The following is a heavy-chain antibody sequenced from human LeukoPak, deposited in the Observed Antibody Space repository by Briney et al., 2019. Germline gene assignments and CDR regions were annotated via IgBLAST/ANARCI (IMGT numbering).Heavy chain of an antibody. J-gene: IGHJ6*03. CDR1: GFTFSSYS. CDR2: ISSGSSHI. CDR3: ARVGHWNDLDYYYYMDV. Sequence: PGGSLRLSCAVSGFTFSSYSMNWVRQAPGKGLQWVSAISSGSSHINYADSVKGRFTISRDNAENSLYLQMNSLRAEDTAVYYCARVGHWNDLDYYYYMDVWGKGTMVTVSS. V-gene: IGHV3-21*01. D-gene: IGHD1-1*01.